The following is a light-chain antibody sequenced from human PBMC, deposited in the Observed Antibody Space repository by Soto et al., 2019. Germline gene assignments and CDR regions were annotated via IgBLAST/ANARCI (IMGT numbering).Light chain of an antibody. CDR2: AVS. CDR3: SSYAGSRLYV. J-gene: IGLJ1*01. CDR1: SREAGADHS. V-gene: IGLV2-8*01. Sequence: QSVLTQPPSASGSSGQAGTISCTGTSREAGADHSLSWLQQRPAKAPQLMIYAVSKRSAVVPNRFSGSKSGNTSCLTVSGLQAEDEADYYCSSYAGSRLYVFGTGTKVTVL.